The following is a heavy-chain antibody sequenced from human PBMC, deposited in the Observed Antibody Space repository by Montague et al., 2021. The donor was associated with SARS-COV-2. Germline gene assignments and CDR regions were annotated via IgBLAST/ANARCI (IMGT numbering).Heavy chain of an antibody. CDR3: ARSRANVPSRPGFDY. D-gene: IGHD6-6*01. CDR2: MYYTGHT. Sequence: SETLSLTCTVSGASVASGNFYWSWIRQPPGKGLEWIGYMYYTGHTNYNPSLGSRVTMPVDPSKNQFSLTLTSVTAADTAVYYCARSRANVPSRPGFDYWSQGALVTVSS. CDR1: GASVASGNFY. V-gene: IGHV4-61*01. J-gene: IGHJ4*02.